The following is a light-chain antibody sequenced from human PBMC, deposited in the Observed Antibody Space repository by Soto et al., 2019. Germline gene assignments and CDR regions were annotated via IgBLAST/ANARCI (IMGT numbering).Light chain of an antibody. V-gene: IGLV1-47*01. J-gene: IGLJ2*01. CDR1: SSNIGSNY. CDR2: RNN. Sequence: QSVLTQPPSASGTPGQRVTISCSGSSSNIGSNYVYWYQQLPGTAPKLLLYRNNQLPLGVPDRFSGSKSGTSASLAISGRRSEDEADYYCAAWDDSLSGVVFGGGTKLTFL. CDR3: AAWDDSLSGVV.